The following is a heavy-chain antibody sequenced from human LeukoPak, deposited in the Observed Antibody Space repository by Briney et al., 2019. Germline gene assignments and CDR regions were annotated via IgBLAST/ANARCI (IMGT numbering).Heavy chain of an antibody. Sequence: GGSLRLSCAASGFTFRNYLMNWVRQAPGKGLEWVSFISSTGGTIYYADSVKGRFTISRDNSKNTLYLQMNSLRAEDTAVYYCARMYYGSGSYVLHAFDIRGQGTMVTVSS. CDR2: ISSTGGTI. CDR1: GFTFRNYL. D-gene: IGHD3-10*01. V-gene: IGHV3-48*01. CDR3: ARMYYGSGSYVLHAFDI. J-gene: IGHJ3*02.